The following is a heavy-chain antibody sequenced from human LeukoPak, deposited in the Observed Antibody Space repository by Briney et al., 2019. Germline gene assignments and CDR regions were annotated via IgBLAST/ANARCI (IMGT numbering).Heavy chain of an antibody. CDR1: GCILSTYG. D-gene: IGHD1-26*01. CDR2: MWYDGSRE. Sequence: GGSLRLSCAASGCILSTYGMHWLRQAPAKGLEWVTGMWYDGSREDYADSVKGRFTISRDISKNTLNLQMNSLRVEDTAMFYCARDLSFGSLDFRGQGTLVTVS. V-gene: IGHV3-33*01. J-gene: IGHJ4*02. CDR3: ARDLSFGSLDF.